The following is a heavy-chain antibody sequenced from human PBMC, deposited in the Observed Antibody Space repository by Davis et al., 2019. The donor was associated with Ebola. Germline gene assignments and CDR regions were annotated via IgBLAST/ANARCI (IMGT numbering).Heavy chain of an antibody. CDR2: ISSSSSYI. CDR3: ARGHIAAAGRVFDI. D-gene: IGHD6-13*01. J-gene: IGHJ3*02. CDR1: GFTFSSYS. Sequence: GESLKISCAASGFTFSSYSMNWVRQAPGKGLEWVSSISSSSSYIYYADSVKGRFTISRDNAKNSLYLQMNSLRAEDTAVYYCARGHIAAAGRVFDIWGQGTMVTVSS. V-gene: IGHV3-21*01.